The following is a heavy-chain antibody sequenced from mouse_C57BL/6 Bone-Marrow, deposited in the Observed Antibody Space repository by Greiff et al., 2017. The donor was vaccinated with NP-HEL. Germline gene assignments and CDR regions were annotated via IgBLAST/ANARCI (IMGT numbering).Heavy chain of an antibody. CDR3: ARPSITTVVPHYYAMDY. V-gene: IGHV5-6*01. Sequence: EVQGVESGGDLVKPGGSLKLSCAASGFTFSSYGMSWVRQTPDKRLEWVATISSGGSYTYYPDSVKGRFTISRDNAKNTLYLQMSSLKSEDTAMYYCARPSITTVVPHYYAMDYWGQGTSVTVSS. CDR2: ISSGGSYT. J-gene: IGHJ4*01. CDR1: GFTFSSYG. D-gene: IGHD1-1*01.